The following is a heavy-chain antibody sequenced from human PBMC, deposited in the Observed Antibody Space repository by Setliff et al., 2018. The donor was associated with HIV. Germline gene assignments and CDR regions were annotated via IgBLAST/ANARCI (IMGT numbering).Heavy chain of an antibody. CDR1: GLTFSSYA. CDR3: ARESTDSSGYYRGYFDY. J-gene: IGHJ4*02. V-gene: IGHV3-30-3*01. CDR2: ISYDGTNQ. Sequence: GGSLRLSCAASGLTFSSYAMYWVRQAPGKGLEWVAAISYDGTNQYYADSVKGRFTISRDNAKNTLYLQMNSLRAEDTAVYYCARESTDSSGYYRGYFDYRGQGTLVTVSS. D-gene: IGHD6-19*01.